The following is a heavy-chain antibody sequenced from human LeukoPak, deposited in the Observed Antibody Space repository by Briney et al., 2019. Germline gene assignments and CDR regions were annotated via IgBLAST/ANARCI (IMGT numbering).Heavy chain of an antibody. Sequence: PGGSLRLSCAASGFTFSSYWMTWVRHAPGKGLEWVSGINWNGGSTGYADSVKGRFTISRDNAQNSLYLQMNSLRAEDTALYYCARVASNYDFDYWGQGTLVTVSS. CDR3: ARVASNYDFDY. CDR2: INWNGGST. J-gene: IGHJ4*02. CDR1: GFTFSSYW. D-gene: IGHD4-11*01. V-gene: IGHV3-20*04.